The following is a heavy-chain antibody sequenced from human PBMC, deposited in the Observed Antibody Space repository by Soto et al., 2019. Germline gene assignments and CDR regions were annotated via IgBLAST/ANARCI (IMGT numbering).Heavy chain of an antibody. Sequence: ASVKVSCKASGYTFTSYYMHWVRQAPGQGLEWMGIINPSGGSTSYAQKFQGRVTMTRDTSTSTVYMELSSLRSEDTAVYYCARGGGGKSHRYFYYYGMDIWGQGTTVTVSS. CDR1: GYTFTSYY. V-gene: IGHV1-46*01. CDR2: INPSGGST. D-gene: IGHD2-15*01. CDR3: ARGGGGKSHRYFYYYGMDI. J-gene: IGHJ6*02.